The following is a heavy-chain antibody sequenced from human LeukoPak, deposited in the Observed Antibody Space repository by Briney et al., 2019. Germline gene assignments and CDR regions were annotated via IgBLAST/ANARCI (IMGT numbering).Heavy chain of an antibody. CDR1: GGSISSGDYY. CDR3: ARASGYSAE. CDR2: IYYSGST. Sequence: SETLSLTCTVSGGSISSGDYYWSWIRQPPGKGLEWIGYIYYSGSTYYNPSLKSRVTISVDTSKNQFSLKLGSVTAADTAVYCCARASGYSAEWGQGTLVTVSP. D-gene: IGHD5-18*01. V-gene: IGHV4-30-4*08. J-gene: IGHJ4*02.